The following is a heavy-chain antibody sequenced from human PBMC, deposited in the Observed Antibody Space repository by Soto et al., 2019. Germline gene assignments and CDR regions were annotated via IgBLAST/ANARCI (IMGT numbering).Heavy chain of an antibody. J-gene: IGHJ4*02. CDR3: AGVGYYGSGKDY. CDR2: INAGNGNT. D-gene: IGHD3-10*01. V-gene: IGHV1-3*01. CDR1: GYTFTSYA. Sequence: QVQLVQSGAEVKKPGASVKVSCKASGYTFTSYAMHWVRQAPGQRLEWMGWINAGNGNTKYSQKFQGRVTITRDTSASTVYMELSRLRSEDTAVYYCAGVGYYGSGKDYWGQGTLVTVSS.